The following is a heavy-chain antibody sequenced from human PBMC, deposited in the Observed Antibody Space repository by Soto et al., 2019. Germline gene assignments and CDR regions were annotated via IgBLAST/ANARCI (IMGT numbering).Heavy chain of an antibody. D-gene: IGHD3-22*01. CDR2: ISGSGVNT. CDR1: GFIFSSYA. Sequence: GGSLRLSCAASGFIFSSYAMNWVRQAPGKGLEWVAGISGSGVNTYYADSVRGRFTISRDNSKNTLYLQMNSLRDEDTAVYYCAKARSGNYQYYIDYWGQGTLVTVPQ. CDR3: AKARSGNYQYYIDY. V-gene: IGHV3-23*01. J-gene: IGHJ4*02.